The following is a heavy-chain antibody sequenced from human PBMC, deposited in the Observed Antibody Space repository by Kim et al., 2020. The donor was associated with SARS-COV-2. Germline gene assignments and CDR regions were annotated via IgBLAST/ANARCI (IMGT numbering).Heavy chain of an antibody. D-gene: IGHD4-17*01. J-gene: IGHJ6*02. CDR2: FDPEDGET. Sequence: ASVKVSCKVSGYTLTELSMHWVRQAPGKGLEWMGGFDPEDGETIYAQKFQGRVTMTEDTSTDTAHMELSSLRSEDTAVYYCATGNTVTPLNYYYYGMDVWGQGTTVTVPS. CDR3: ATGNTVTPLNYYYYGMDV. CDR1: GYTLTELS. V-gene: IGHV1-24*01.